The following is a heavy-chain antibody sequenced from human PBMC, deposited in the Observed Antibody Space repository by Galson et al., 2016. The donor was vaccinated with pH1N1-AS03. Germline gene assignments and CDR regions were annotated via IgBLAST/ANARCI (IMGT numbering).Heavy chain of an antibody. J-gene: IGHJ4*02. Sequence: SVKVSCKASGGTLNNYAVNWVRQAPGQGLEWMGGISPIFGCANHAQKFQGRVTITADIFRNTAYMELSGLSSEDTAVYYCARGLTYHFGSGSVFWGQGTLVTVSS. D-gene: IGHD3-10*01. CDR2: ISPIFGCA. CDR3: ARGLTYHFGSGSVF. CDR1: GGTLNNYA. V-gene: IGHV1-69*06.